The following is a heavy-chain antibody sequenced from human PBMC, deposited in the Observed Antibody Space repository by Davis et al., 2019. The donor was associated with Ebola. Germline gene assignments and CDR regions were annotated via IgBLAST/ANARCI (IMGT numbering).Heavy chain of an antibody. J-gene: IGHJ4*02. D-gene: IGHD4-23*01. V-gene: IGHV4-59*08. CDR1: GASISNYY. CDR2: IYYSGSP. CDR3: ARHLSYGGNPGKYYFDF. Sequence: MPGGSLRLSCTVSGASISNYYWSWIRQPPGKGLEWIGYIYYSGSPNYNPSLKSRVTISVATSKNQFSLKLTSMTAADTAVYFCARHLSYGGNPGKYYFDFWGQGTLVTVSS.